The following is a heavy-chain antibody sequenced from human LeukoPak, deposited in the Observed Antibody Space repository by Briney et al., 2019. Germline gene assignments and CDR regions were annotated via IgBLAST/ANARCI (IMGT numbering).Heavy chain of an antibody. V-gene: IGHV1-2*04. CDR2: INPNSGGT. D-gene: IGHD5-18*01. CDR1: GYTFTGYY. Sequence: ASVRVSCKASGYTFTGYYMHWVRQAPGQGLEWMGWINPNSGGTNYAQKFQGWVTMTRDTSISTAYMELSRLRSDDTAVYYCARAYTAMAPIDYWGQGTLVTVSS. CDR3: ARAYTAMAPIDY. J-gene: IGHJ4*02.